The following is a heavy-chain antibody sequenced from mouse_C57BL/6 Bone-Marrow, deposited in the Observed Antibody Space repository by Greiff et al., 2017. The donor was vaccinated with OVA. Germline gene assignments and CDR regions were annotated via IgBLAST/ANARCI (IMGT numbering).Heavy chain of an antibody. J-gene: IGHJ2*01. V-gene: IGHV1-77*01. D-gene: IGHD1-1*01. CDR1: GYTFTDYY. CDR3: GKRIITTVVAFDN. CDR2: IGPGSGST. Sequence: VQLQQSGAELVKPGASVKISCKASGYTFTDYYINWVKQRPGQGLEWIGKIGPGSGSTYYNEKFKGKATLTADKSSSTAYMQLSSLTSEDSAVYFGGKRIITTVVAFDNWGQGTTRTVSS.